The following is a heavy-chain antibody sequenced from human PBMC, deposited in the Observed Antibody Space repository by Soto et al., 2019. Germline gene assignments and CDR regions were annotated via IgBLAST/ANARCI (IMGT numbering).Heavy chain of an antibody. CDR1: GLTFSSYA. Sequence: EVQLLESGGGLVQPGGSLRLSCAASGLTFSSYAMSWVRQAPGKGLEWVSAISGSAGSTYYADSVKGRFTISRDNSKNTLSLQMNSLRVEDTAVYYCAKDLLGGADNESWGQGTLVTVSS. D-gene: IGHD3-16*01. J-gene: IGHJ5*02. CDR3: AKDLLGGADNES. CDR2: ISGSAGST. V-gene: IGHV3-23*01.